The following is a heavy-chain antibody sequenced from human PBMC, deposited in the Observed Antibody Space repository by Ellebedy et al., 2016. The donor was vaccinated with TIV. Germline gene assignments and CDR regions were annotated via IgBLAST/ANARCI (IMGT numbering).Heavy chain of an antibody. CDR2: IWHDGSNK. CDR1: GFTFSSYG. D-gene: IGHD3-9*01. J-gene: IGHJ4*02. CDR3: ASYFGTAPPYY. Sequence: GGSLRFSXAASGFTFSSYGMQWVRQAPGKGLECVAVIWHDGSNKYYADTVKGRFTISRDKSKNTLCLQMDSLRAEDTAVYYCASYFGTAPPYYWGQGTLVTVSS. V-gene: IGHV3-33*01.